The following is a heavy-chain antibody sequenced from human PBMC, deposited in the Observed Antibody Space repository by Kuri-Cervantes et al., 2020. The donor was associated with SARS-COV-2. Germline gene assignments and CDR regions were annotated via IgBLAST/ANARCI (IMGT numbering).Heavy chain of an antibody. V-gene: IGHV3-64D*08. CDR1: GLTFSHYV. CDR2: INNDGYYT. Sequence: GESLKISCSASGLTFSHYVMHWVRQAPGKGLEYVSAINNDGYYTYYTDSVKGRFIISRDNSKNTLYLQMSSLRAEDTAVYYCATGAANSYMDVWGRGTTVTVSS. D-gene: IGHD3-10*01. J-gene: IGHJ6*03. CDR3: ATGAANSYMDV.